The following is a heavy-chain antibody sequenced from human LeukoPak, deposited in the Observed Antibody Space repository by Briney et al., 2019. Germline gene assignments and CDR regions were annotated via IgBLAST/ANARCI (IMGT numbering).Heavy chain of an antibody. D-gene: IGHD4-17*01. V-gene: IGHV3-21*06. CDR3: VRDMTTVTTCYLQY. CDR2: ISSTSRHK. CDR1: GFTFSTYS. Sequence: GSLRLSCAASGFTFSTYSLNWVRQAPGKGLEWVSSISSTSRHKYYADSVKGRFSISRDNAKNSLFLQMNSLRAEDTAVYYCVRDMTTVTTCYLQYWGQGTLVTVSS. J-gene: IGHJ1*01.